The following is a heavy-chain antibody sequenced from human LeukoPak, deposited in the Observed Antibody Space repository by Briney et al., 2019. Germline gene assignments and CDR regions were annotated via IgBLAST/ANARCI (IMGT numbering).Heavy chain of an antibody. Sequence: PSETLSLTCAVYGGSFSGYYWSWIRQPPGKGLEWIGEINHSGSTNYNPSLKSRVTISVDTSKNQFSLKLSSVTAADTAVYYCARRRAESSGPSFYYFYMDVWGKGTTVSVSS. CDR3: ARRRAESSGPSFYYFYMDV. J-gene: IGHJ6*03. V-gene: IGHV4-34*01. CDR2: INHSGST. CDR1: GGSFSGYY. D-gene: IGHD2-8*02.